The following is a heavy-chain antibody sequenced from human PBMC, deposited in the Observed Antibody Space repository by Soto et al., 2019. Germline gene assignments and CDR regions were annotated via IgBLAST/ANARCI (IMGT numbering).Heavy chain of an antibody. CDR2: INAGNGNT. CDR3: ASSEYQLPPASNNNQNYYYYYMDV. Sequence: ASVKVSCKASGYTFTSYAMHWVRQAPGQRLEWMGWINAGNGNTKYSQKFQGRVTITRDTSASTAYMELSSLRSEDTAVYYCASSEYQLPPASNNNQNYYYYYMDVWGKGTTVTVSS. V-gene: IGHV1-3*01. D-gene: IGHD2-2*01. J-gene: IGHJ6*03. CDR1: GYTFTSYA.